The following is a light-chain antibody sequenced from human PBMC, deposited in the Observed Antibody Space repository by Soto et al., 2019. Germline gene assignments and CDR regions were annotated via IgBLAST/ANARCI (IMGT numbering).Light chain of an antibody. CDR2: GAS. V-gene: IGKV3-15*01. CDR1: QYVRTN. Sequence: ELVMTQSPATLSVSPWYRVTLSCRASQYVRTNSAWFQQKPGQAPRLLIYGASTRAPGIPARFSGTGSGTEFTLTISSRKSEDCAVYYCQQYNNWPLTCGGGTNVEIK. J-gene: IGKJ4*01. CDR3: QQYNNWPLT.